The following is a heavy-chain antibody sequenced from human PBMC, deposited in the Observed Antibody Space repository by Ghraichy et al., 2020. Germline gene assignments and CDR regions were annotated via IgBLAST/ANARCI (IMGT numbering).Heavy chain of an antibody. CDR1: GFTVSSKY. CDR2: IYSGGTT. Sequence: GGSLRLPKEDSGFTVSSKYMSWVRQAPGKGLEWVSVIYSGGTTYYADSVKGRFTISRDNSKNTLYLQMNSLRAEDTAVYYCARSPDCTNGICYQYWYFDLWGRGTLVTVSS. V-gene: IGHV3-53*01. CDR3: ARSPDCTNGICYQYWYFDL. J-gene: IGHJ2*01. D-gene: IGHD2-8*01.